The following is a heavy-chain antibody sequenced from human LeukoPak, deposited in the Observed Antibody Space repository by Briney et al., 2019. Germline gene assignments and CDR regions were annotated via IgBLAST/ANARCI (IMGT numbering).Heavy chain of an antibody. Sequence: GGSLRLSCAASGFSLSNFGIHWVRQAPARGREWMAFIHSDGNMKNYADSVKGRFNIFRDTSTNTVYLQMSGLGAEDTAVYYCAKDRPYFDYWGQGNLVTVSS. J-gene: IGHJ4*02. CDR1: GFSLSNFG. V-gene: IGHV3-30*02. CDR3: AKDRPYFDY. CDR2: IHSDGNMK.